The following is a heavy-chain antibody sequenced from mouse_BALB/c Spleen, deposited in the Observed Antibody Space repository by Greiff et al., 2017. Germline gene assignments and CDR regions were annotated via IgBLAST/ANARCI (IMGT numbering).Heavy chain of an antibody. D-gene: IGHD4-1*01. CDR3: AREAGKGAMDY. CDR1: GYSITSGYY. Sequence: VQLQQSGPGLVKPSQSLSLTCSVTGYSITSGYYWNWIRQFPGNKLEWMGYISYDGSNNYNPSLKNRISITRDTSKNQFFLKLNSVTTEDTATYYCAREAGKGAMDYWGQGTSVTVSS. J-gene: IGHJ4*01. V-gene: IGHV3-6*02. CDR2: ISYDGSN.